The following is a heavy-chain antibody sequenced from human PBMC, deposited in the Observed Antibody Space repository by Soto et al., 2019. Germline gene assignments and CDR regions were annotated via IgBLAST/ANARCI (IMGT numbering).Heavy chain of an antibody. V-gene: IGHV3-64*01. D-gene: IGHD3-10*01. J-gene: IGHJ6*02. Sequence: PGGSLRLSCAASGFTFSNYAMNWVRQAPGKGLEYVSGISSNGVSTYYANSVQGRFTISRDNSKNTVYLQMSSLRSEDTAIYFCARDQPGAFGSYFYGMDVWGLGTTVTVSS. CDR2: ISSNGVST. CDR3: ARDQPGAFGSYFYGMDV. CDR1: GFTFSNYA.